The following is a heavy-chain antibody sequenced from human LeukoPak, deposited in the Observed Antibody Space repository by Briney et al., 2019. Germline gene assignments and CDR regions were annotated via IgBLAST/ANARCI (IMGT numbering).Heavy chain of an antibody. Sequence: SETLSLTXAVYGGSFSGYYWSWIRQSPGKGLEWLGEINHSGSTNYNPSLKSRVTISVDTSKNQFSLKLSSVTAADTAVYYCAREAQKYCSGGSCYGPGDYWGQGTLVTVSS. V-gene: IGHV4-34*01. CDR2: INHSGST. J-gene: IGHJ4*02. D-gene: IGHD2-15*01. CDR1: GGSFSGYY. CDR3: AREAQKYCSGGSCYGPGDY.